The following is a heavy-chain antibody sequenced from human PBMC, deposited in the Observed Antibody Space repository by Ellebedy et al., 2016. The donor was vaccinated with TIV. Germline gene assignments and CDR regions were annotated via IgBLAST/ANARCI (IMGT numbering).Heavy chain of an antibody. D-gene: IGHD3-3*01. V-gene: IGHV5-51*01. J-gene: IGHJ4*02. Sequence: GESLKISXEASGYSFPNNWIGWVRQVPGKGLEWVGIIYPADADVRYSPSFQGQVTISADKSLSTAYLQWSSLKASDTAIYFCARQALQDFSSGYYMGTYFDLWGQGTLVTVSS. CDR1: GYSFPNNW. CDR2: IYPADADV. CDR3: ARQALQDFSSGYYMGTYFDL.